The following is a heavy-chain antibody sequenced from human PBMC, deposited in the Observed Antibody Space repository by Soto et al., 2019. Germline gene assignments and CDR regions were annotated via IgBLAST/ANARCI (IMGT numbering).Heavy chain of an antibody. CDR1: GFTFDDYA. D-gene: IGHD3-16*01. V-gene: IGHV3-9*01. CDR3: AKDARGRYFDY. Sequence: GGSLRLSCAASGFTFDDYAMHWVRQAPGKGLEWVSGISWNSGSIGYADSVKGRFTISRDNAKNSLYLQMNSLRAEDTALYYCAKDARGRYFDYWGQGTLVTVSS. CDR2: ISWNSGSI. J-gene: IGHJ4*02.